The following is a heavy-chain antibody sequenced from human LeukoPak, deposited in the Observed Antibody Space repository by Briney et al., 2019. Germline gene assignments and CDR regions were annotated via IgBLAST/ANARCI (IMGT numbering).Heavy chain of an antibody. J-gene: IGHJ4*02. V-gene: IGHV3-64D*06. D-gene: IGHD6-13*01. Sequence: GGSLRLSCSASGFTFSNFAMHWVRQAPGEGLEYVSTISSNGGATSYADSVKGRFTISRDNSKNTLYLQMSSLRPEDTAVYYCVKDPGYSSSWYFDYWGQGTLVPVSS. CDR3: VKDPGYSSSWYFDY. CDR1: GFTFSNFA. CDR2: ISSNGGAT.